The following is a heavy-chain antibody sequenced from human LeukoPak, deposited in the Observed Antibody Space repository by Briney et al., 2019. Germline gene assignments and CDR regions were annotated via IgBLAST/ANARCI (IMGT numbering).Heavy chain of an antibody. V-gene: IGHV1-8*03. D-gene: IGHD4/OR15-4a*01. Sequence: ASVKASCKASGYTFTSYDINWVRQATGQGLEWMGWMNPNSGNTGYAQKFQGRVTITRNTSISTAYMELSSLRSEDTAVYYCARGARFEYGSDWGQGTLVTVSS. J-gene: IGHJ4*02. CDR2: MNPNSGNT. CDR3: ARGARFEYGSD. CDR1: GYTFTSYD.